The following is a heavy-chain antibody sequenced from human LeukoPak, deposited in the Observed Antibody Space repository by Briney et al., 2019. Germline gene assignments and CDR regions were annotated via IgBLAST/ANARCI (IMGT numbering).Heavy chain of an antibody. CDR1: GGTFSSYP. CDR3: ATAGYYYDIGGSPPLNWFDP. CDR2: FDPEDGET. Sequence: ASVKVSCKASGGTFSSYPVSWVRQAPGKGLEWMGGFDPEDGETIYAQKFQGRVTMTEDTSTDTAYMELSSLRSEDTAVYYCATAGYYYDIGGSPPLNWFDPWGQGTLVTVSS. V-gene: IGHV1-24*01. J-gene: IGHJ5*02. D-gene: IGHD3-22*01.